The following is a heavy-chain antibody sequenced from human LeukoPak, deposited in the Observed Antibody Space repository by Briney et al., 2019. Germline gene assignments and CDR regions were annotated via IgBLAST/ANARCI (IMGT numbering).Heavy chain of an antibody. V-gene: IGHV3-66*01. J-gene: IGHJ3*02. CDR2: IYSGGST. Sequence: GGSLRLSCAASGFTVSSNYMSWVRQAPGKGLEWVSVIYSGGSTYYADSVKGRFTISRDNSKNTLYLQMNSLRAEDTAVYYCARARLTMIVDDAFDIWGQGTMVTVSS. CDR1: GFTVSSNY. D-gene: IGHD3-22*01. CDR3: ARARLTMIVDDAFDI.